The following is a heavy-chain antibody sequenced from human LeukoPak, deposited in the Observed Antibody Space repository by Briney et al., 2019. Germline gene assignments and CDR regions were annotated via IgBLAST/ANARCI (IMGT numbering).Heavy chain of an antibody. J-gene: IGHJ4*02. Sequence: GGSLRLSCAASGFNFGDYSMNWVRQAPGKGLEWVSVIYSGGGTYYADSVKGRFTISRDNAKNSLYLQMNSLRAEDTAVYYCARGFPTYYFDYWGQGTLVTVSS. CDR3: ARGFPTYYFDY. CDR1: GFNFGDYS. CDR2: IYSGGGT. V-gene: IGHV3-69-1*01.